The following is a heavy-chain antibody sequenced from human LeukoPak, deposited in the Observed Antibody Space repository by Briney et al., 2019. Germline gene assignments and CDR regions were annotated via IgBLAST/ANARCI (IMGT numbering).Heavy chain of an antibody. V-gene: IGHV4-34*01. CDR2: INHSGST. CDR3: ARGTAMVSFDY. J-gene: IGHJ4*02. D-gene: IGHD5-18*01. Sequence: SETLSLTCAVYGGSFSGYYWSWIRQPPGKGLEWIGEINHSGSTNYNPSLKSRVTISVDTFKNQFSLKLSSVTAADTAVYYCARGTAMVSFDYWGQGTLVTVSS. CDR1: GGSFSGYY.